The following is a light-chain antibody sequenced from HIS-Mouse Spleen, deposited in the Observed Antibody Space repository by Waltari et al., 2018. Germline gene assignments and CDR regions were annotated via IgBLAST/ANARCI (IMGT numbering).Light chain of an antibody. CDR3: YSTDSSGNHRV. J-gene: IGLJ2*01. V-gene: IGLV3-10*01. CDR2: EDS. Sequence: SYELTQPPSVSVSPGQTARITCSGDALPKKYAYWYQQKSGQAPVLVIYEDSKRPSGIPGIFSGSSSGTMATLTISGDQVEDEADYYCYSTDSSGNHRVFGGGTKLTVL. CDR1: ALPKKY.